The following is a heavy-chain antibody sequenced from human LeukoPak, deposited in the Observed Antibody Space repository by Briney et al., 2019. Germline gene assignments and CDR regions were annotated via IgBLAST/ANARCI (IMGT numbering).Heavy chain of an antibody. Sequence: GGSLRLSCAASGFTFSNYAMHWVRQAPGKGLEWVSSISSSSTYIYYADSVKGRFTISRDNAKNSLYLQMNSLRAEDTAVYYCARTGGALFGVAFDYWGQGTLVTVSS. CDR3: ARTGGALFGVAFDY. V-gene: IGHV3-21*01. J-gene: IGHJ4*02. CDR1: GFTFSNYA. D-gene: IGHD3-3*01. CDR2: ISSSSTYI.